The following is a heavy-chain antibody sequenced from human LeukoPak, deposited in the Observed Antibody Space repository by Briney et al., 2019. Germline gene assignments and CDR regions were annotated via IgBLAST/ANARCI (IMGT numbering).Heavy chain of an antibody. D-gene: IGHD3-22*01. CDR2: ISGSGGST. CDR3: AKGAFPRLYDSSGYLVPPFDY. CDR1: GFTFSSYA. V-gene: IGHV3-23*01. J-gene: IGHJ4*02. Sequence: PGGSLRLSCAASGFTFSSYAMSWVRQAPGKGLEWVSAISGSGGSTYYADSVKGRFTISRDNSKNTLYLQMNSLRAEDTAVYYCAKGAFPRLYDSSGYLVPPFDYWGQGTLVTVSS.